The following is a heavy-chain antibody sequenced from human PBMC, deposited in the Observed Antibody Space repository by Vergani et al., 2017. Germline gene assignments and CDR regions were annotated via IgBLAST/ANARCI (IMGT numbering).Heavy chain of an antibody. D-gene: IGHD1-26*01. CDR2: IIPIIGIA. J-gene: IGHJ3*02. V-gene: IGHV1-69*04. Sequence: QVQLVQSGAEVKKPGSSVKVSCKASGGTFSSYAISWVRQAPGQGLEWMGRIIPIIGIANYAQKFQGRVTITADKSTSTAYMELSSLITEDTAVYYCAGEWALPGASCAFDIWGQGTMVTVSS. CDR3: AGEWALPGASCAFDI. CDR1: GGTFSSYA.